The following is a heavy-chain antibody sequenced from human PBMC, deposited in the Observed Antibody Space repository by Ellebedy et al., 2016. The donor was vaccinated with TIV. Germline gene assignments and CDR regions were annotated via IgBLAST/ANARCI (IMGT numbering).Heavy chain of an antibody. Sequence: AASVKVSCKASGYTFTSYYMHWERQAPGQGLEWMGIINPSGGSTTYAQKLQGRVTMTRDTSTSTVYMELSSLRSEDTAVYYCARARSSGWLHTPDYWGQGTLVTVSS. CDR1: GYTFTSYY. CDR3: ARARSSGWLHTPDY. V-gene: IGHV1-46*04. D-gene: IGHD6-19*01. CDR2: INPSGGST. J-gene: IGHJ4*02.